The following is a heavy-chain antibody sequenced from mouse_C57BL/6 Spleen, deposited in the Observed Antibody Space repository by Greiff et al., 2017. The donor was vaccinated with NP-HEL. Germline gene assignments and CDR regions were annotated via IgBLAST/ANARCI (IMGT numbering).Heavy chain of an antibody. CDR1: GYTFTSYW. D-gene: IGHD2-5*01. CDR2: IDPSDSET. V-gene: IGHV1-52*01. J-gene: IGHJ4*01. CDR3: ARRSHYSNYVYYAMDY. Sequence: QVQLQQPGAELVRPGSSVKLSCKASGYTFTSYWMHWVKQRPIQGLEWIGNIDPSDSETHYNQKFKDKATLTVDKSSSTAYMQLSSLTSEDSAVYYCARRSHYSNYVYYAMDYWGQGTSVTVSS.